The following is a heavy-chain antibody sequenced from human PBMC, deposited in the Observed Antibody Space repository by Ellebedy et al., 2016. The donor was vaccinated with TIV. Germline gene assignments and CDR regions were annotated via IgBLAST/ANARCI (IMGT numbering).Heavy chain of an antibody. CDR1: GFTFSSYS. Sequence: GGSLRLXXAASGFTFSSYSMNWVRQAPGKGLEWVSSISSSSSYIYYADSVKGRFTISRDNVKNSLYLQMNSLRAEDTAVYYCAREMATIRAFYYYYGMDVWGQGTTVTVSS. CDR3: AREMATIRAFYYYYGMDV. V-gene: IGHV3-21*01. D-gene: IGHD5-24*01. CDR2: ISSSSSYI. J-gene: IGHJ6*02.